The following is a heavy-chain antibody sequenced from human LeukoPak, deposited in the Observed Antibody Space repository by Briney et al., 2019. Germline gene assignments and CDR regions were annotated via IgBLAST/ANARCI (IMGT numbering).Heavy chain of an antibody. CDR1: GFTFSSYG. CDR3: ARVEAGLDYDSSGYYYGMDV. V-gene: IGHV3-33*01. J-gene: IGHJ6*02. CDR2: IWYDGSNE. D-gene: IGHD3-22*01. Sequence: GGSLRLSCAASGFTFSSYGMHWVRQAPGKGLEWVAVIWYDGSNEYYADSVKGRFTISRDNSKNTLYLQMNSLRAEDTAVYYCARVEAGLDYDSSGYYYGMDVWGQGTTVTVSS.